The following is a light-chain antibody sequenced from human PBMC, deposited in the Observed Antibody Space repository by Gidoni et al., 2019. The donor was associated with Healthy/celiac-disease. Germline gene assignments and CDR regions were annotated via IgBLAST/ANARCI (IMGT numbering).Light chain of an antibody. CDR1: QSISSW. CDR2: KAS. J-gene: IGKJ1*01. Sequence: DIQMTQSPSTLSASVGDRVTITCRASQSISSWLAWYQQKPGKAPKLLIYKASSLESGVPSRFSGSRSGTEFTLTISSLQHDDFATYYCQQYNSYSRTFXQXTKVXIK. CDR3: QQYNSYSRT. V-gene: IGKV1-5*03.